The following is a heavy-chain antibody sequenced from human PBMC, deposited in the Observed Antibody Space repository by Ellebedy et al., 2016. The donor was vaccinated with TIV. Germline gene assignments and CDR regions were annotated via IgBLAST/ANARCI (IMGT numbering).Heavy chain of an antibody. J-gene: IGHJ5*02. D-gene: IGHD3-9*01. CDR1: GYTFTNYW. V-gene: IGHV5-51*01. CDR2: IYLTYSDT. Sequence: GESLKISCEGFGYTFTNYWIGWVRQLPGKGLEYMGIIYLTYSDTRYSPSFQGQVTISADKSISTAYLQWSSLKASDTAMYYCTRQVFRSGFHWFDPWGQGTLLTVSS. CDR3: TRQVFRSGFHWFDP.